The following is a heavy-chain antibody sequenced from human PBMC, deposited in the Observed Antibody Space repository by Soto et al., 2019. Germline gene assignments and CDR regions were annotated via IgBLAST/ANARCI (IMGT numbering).Heavy chain of an antibody. Sequence: EVQLVESGGGLVQPGGSLRLSCAASGFTLSGYDIHWVRQATGKGLEWVSGIDSAGDTYYEDSVKGRFTISRENAKTSLYPQMNSLRVGDTAVYYCTRKTPTNGMAVWGQGTTVTVSS. CDR2: IDSAGDT. J-gene: IGHJ6*02. D-gene: IGHD2-15*01. V-gene: IGHV3-13*01. CDR1: GFTLSGYD. CDR3: TRKTPTNGMAV.